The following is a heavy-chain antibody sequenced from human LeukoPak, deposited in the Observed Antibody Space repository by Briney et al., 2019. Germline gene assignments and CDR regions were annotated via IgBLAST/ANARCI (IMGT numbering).Heavy chain of an antibody. Sequence: PGRSLRLSCAASGFTFSSYSMNWVRQAPGKGLEWVSSISSSSSYIYYADSVKGRFTISRDNAKNSLYLQMNSLRAEDTAVYYCARDVRDIVVVPAAKFRSWGQGTLVTVSS. CDR3: ARDVRDIVVVPAAKFRS. CDR1: GFTFSSYS. CDR2: ISSSSSYI. J-gene: IGHJ5*02. V-gene: IGHV3-21*01. D-gene: IGHD2-2*01.